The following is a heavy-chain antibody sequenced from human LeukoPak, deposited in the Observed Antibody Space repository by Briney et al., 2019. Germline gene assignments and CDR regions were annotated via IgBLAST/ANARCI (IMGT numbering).Heavy chain of an antibody. CDR1: GYSFTTYW. CDR2: VYPGDSDT. CDR3: ARYYGSGSYPYWYFDL. J-gene: IGHJ2*01. V-gene: IGHV5-51*01. D-gene: IGHD3-10*01. Sequence: GESLKISCKASGYSFTTYWIGWVRQMPGKGLEWMGFVYPGDSDTKYSPSFQGQVTISADKSITTAYVQWSSLKASDTAMYYCARYYGSGSYPYWYFDLWGRGTLVTVSS.